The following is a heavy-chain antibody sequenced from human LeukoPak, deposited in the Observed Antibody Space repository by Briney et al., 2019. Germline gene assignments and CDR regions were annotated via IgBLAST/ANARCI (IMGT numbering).Heavy chain of an antibody. D-gene: IGHD6-13*01. Sequence: SETLSLTCTVSGGSISSYYWSWIRQPPGKGLEWIGYIYYSGSTNYNPSLKSRVTISVDTSKNQFSLKLSSVTAADTAVYYCAGGAIAAAGTGWGSWFDPWGQGTLVTVSS. V-gene: IGHV4-59*08. J-gene: IGHJ5*02. CDR3: AGGAIAAAGTGWGSWFDP. CDR2: IYYSGST. CDR1: GGSISSYY.